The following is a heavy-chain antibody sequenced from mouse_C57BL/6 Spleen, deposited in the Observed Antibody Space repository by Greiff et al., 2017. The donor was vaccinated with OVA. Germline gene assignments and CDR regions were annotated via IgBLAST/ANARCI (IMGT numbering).Heavy chain of an antibody. CDR2: ISDGGSYT. CDR1: GFTFSSYA. J-gene: IGHJ4*01. D-gene: IGHD2-1*01. CDR3: ARDRDGNYPDY. Sequence: EVQLVESGGGLVKPGGSLKLSCAASGFTFSSYAMSWVRQTPEKRLEWVATISDGGSYTYYPDNVKGRFTISRDNAKNNLYLQMSHLKSEDTAMYYCARDRDGNYPDYWGQGTSVTVSS. V-gene: IGHV5-4*01.